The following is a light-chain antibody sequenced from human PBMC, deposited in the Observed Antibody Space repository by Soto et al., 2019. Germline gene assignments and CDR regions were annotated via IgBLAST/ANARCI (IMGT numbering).Light chain of an antibody. Sequence: AIQMTQSPSSLSASVGDRVTITCRASQGIRNDLDWFQQKPGKAPKLLIYAASNLQSGVSARFSGSGSGTDFTLTISSLQPEDFATYYCLQKDFYPFTFGPGTKVDI. CDR2: AAS. J-gene: IGKJ3*01. V-gene: IGKV1-6*01. CDR1: QGIRND. CDR3: LQKDFYPFT.